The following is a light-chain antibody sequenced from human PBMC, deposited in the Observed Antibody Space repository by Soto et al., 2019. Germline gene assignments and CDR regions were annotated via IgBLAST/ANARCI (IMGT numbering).Light chain of an antibody. CDR3: QQYSSSPPYT. CDR1: QSVSSSY. Sequence: EIVLTQSPGTLSLSPGERATLSCRASQSVSSSYLAWYQQKPGQAPRLLIYGASSRATGIPDRFSGSGSGTDFTLTISILEPEDFAVYYCQQYSSSPPYTFGQGTKLEIK. CDR2: GAS. V-gene: IGKV3-20*01. J-gene: IGKJ2*01.